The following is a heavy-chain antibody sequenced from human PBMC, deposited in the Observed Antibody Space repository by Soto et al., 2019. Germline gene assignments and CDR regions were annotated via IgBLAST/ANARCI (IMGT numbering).Heavy chain of an antibody. CDR3: AKRRYGDSGYFED. J-gene: IGHJ4*02. CDR1: GFTFSNYA. D-gene: IGHD3-22*01. V-gene: IGHV3-23*01. Sequence: EVQLLESGGGLVQPGGSLRLSCAASGFTFSNYAMSWVRLAPGKGLEWVSAMSGRGFNTYYADSVKGRFTISRDNSKNTLYLQMDSLSADDTAVYYCAKRRYGDSGYFEDWGQGNLVTVSS. CDR2: MSGRGFNT.